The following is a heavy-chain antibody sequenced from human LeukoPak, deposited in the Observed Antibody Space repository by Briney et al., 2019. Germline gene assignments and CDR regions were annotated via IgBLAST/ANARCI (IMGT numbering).Heavy chain of an antibody. CDR3: ANVYQNGMDV. D-gene: IGHD2-2*01. V-gene: IGHV1-46*01. Sequence: ASVKVSCKASGYTVTSYYMHWVRQAPGQGLEWMGIVKPSSTSASYTQKFQGRVTMTSDMSTSTASMELSSQRSDDTAVYYCANVYQNGMDVWGQGTTVTVSS. J-gene: IGHJ6*02. CDR2: VKPSSTSA. CDR1: GYTVTSYY.